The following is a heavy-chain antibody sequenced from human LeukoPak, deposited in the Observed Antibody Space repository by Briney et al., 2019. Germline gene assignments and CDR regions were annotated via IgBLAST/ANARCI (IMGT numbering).Heavy chain of an antibody. J-gene: IGHJ3*02. CDR3: ARGTVGYYDFWSGPIDAFDI. CDR1: GFTFSSYA. D-gene: IGHD3-3*01. Sequence: PGGSLRLSCAASGFTFSSYAMHWVRQAPGKGLEWVAVISYDGSNKYYADSVKGRFTISRDNSKNTLYLQMNSLRAEDTAVYYCARGTVGYYDFWSGPIDAFDIWGQGTMVTVSS. V-gene: IGHV3-30-3*01. CDR2: ISYDGSNK.